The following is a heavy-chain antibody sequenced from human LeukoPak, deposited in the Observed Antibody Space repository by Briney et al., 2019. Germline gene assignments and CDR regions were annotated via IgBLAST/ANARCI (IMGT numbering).Heavy chain of an antibody. J-gene: IGHJ2*01. D-gene: IGHD2-2*01. V-gene: IGHV1-69*04. CDR1: GGTFSSYA. CDR3: ARDLCSSTSCPHRNWYFDL. Sequence: SVKVSCKASGGTFSSYAISWVRQAPGQGLEWMGRIIPIFGIANYAQKFQGRVTITADKSASTAYMELSSLRSEDTAVYYCARDLCSSTSCPHRNWYFDLWGRGTLVTVSS. CDR2: IIPIFGIA.